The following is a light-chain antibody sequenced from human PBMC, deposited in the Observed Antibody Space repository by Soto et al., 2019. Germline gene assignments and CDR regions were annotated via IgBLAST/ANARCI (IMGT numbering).Light chain of an antibody. J-gene: IGLJ2*01. CDR2: GDT. CDR3: QVWDSSINEVV. V-gene: IGLV3-21*02. CDR1: NIGIKR. Sequence: SYELTQPPSVSVAPGQTARITCGGNNIGIKRVYWYQQKAGQAPVLVIYGDTDRPSGIPARFSGSKSGNTATLTISKVEAGDEADYYCQVWDSSINEVVFGGGTKLTVL.